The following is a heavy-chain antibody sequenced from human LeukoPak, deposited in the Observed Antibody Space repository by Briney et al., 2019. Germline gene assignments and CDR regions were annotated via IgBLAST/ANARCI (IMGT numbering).Heavy chain of an antibody. J-gene: IGHJ6*04. CDR2: IYTSGST. V-gene: IGHV4-4*07. D-gene: IGHD3-10*01. CDR1: GGSFSGYY. CDR3: ARDRSGGSGSWNV. Sequence: SETLSLTCAVYGGSFSGYYWSWIRQPAGKGLEWIGRIYTSGSTNYNPSLKSRVTISVDTSKNQFSLKLSSVTAADTAVYYCARDRSGGSGSWNVWGKGTTVTISS.